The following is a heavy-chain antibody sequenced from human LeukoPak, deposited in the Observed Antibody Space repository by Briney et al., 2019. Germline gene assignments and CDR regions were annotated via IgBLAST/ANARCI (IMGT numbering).Heavy chain of an antibody. V-gene: IGHV3-53*01. D-gene: IGHD3-9*01. CDR1: GFTVSNTY. Sequence: GGSLRLSCAASGFTVSNTYMSWVRQAPGKGLEWVSLIYSGGGTYSADSVKGRFTISRDISKNTLYLQMNSLRAEDTAVYYCARALPGYDILTGYYIGDSYFDYWGQGTLVTVSS. CDR2: IYSGGGT. CDR3: ARALPGYDILTGYYIGDSYFDY. J-gene: IGHJ4*02.